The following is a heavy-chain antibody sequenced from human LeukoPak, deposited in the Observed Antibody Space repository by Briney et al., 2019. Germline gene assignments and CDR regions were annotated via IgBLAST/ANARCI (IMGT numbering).Heavy chain of an antibody. D-gene: IGHD3-9*01. Sequence: PGGSLRLSCAASKFTFSTSAMSWVRQAPGKGLEWVSAISGSGANTYYVDSVKGRFTISRDNSKNTLYLEMSSLRSDDTAVCYCAKESQTYYDIMTGYPNYYFDYWGQGTLVTVSS. CDR3: AKESQTYYDIMTGYPNYYFDY. V-gene: IGHV3-23*01. CDR2: ISGSGANT. J-gene: IGHJ4*02. CDR1: KFTFSTSA.